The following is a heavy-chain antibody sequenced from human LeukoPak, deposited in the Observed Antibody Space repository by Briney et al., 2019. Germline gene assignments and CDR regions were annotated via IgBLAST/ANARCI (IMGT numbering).Heavy chain of an antibody. V-gene: IGHV3-30*02. CDR3: ARAGAMTRIGAFDI. D-gene: IGHD3-22*01. J-gene: IGHJ3*02. Sequence: PGGSLRLSCAASGFTFSSYGMHWVRQAPGKGLEWVAFIRYDGSNKYYADSVKGRFTISRDNSKNTLYLQMNSLRAEDTAVYYCARAGAMTRIGAFDILGQGTMVTVSS. CDR1: GFTFSSYG. CDR2: IRYDGSNK.